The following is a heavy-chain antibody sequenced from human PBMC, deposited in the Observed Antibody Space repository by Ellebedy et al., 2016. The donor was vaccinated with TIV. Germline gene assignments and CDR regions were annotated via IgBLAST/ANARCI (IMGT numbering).Heavy chain of an antibody. J-gene: IGHJ4*02. D-gene: IGHD1-14*01. V-gene: IGHV3-21*01. Sequence: GESLKISSAASGFIFSSYSMNWVRQAPGKGLDWVASIDSSSVYIYHADSVQGRFTISRDNAKNSLYLRMNSLRPDDTAVYYCVRGSIKTGGQDDYLGQGTLVTVSS. CDR1: GFIFSSYS. CDR2: IDSSSVYI. CDR3: VRGSIKTGGQDDY.